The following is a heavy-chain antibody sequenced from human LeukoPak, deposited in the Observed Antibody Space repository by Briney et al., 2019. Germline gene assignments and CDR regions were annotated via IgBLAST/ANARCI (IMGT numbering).Heavy chain of an antibody. Sequence: SVKVSCKASGYTFTGYYMEWVRQAPGQGLEWMGGIIPIFGTANYAQKFQGRVTITTDESTSTAYMELSSLRSEDTAVYYCARVRSGRRDYYYYMDVWGKGTTVTVSS. CDR2: IIPIFGTA. V-gene: IGHV1-69*05. J-gene: IGHJ6*03. CDR3: ARVRSGRRDYYYYMDV. CDR1: GYTFTGYY. D-gene: IGHD2-15*01.